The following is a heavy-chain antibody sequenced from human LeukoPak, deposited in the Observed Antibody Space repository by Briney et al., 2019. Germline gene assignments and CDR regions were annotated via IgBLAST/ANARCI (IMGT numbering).Heavy chain of an antibody. CDR2: IIPIFGTA. Sequence: SVMVSCKASGGTFSSYAISWVRQAPGQGLEWMGGIIPIFGTANYAQKFQGRVTMTRDTSISAASMELSSLTSDDTAVYYCARGHFIVVVAATGIDVFDIWGQGTMVTVSS. D-gene: IGHD2-15*01. CDR1: GGTFSSYA. CDR3: ARGHFIVVVAATGIDVFDI. V-gene: IGHV1-69*05. J-gene: IGHJ3*02.